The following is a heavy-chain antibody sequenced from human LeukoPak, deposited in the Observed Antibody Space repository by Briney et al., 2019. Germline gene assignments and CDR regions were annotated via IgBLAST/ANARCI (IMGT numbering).Heavy chain of an antibody. V-gene: IGHV1-24*01. J-gene: IGHJ4*02. CDR1: GYSFTGYY. D-gene: IGHD3-22*01. Sequence: ASVKVSCKASGYSFTGYYMHWVRQAPGKGLEWMGGFDPEDGETIYAQKFQGRVTMTEDTSTDTAYMELSSLRSEDTAVYYCAAGLYYYDSSGYYYWGQGTLVTVSS. CDR2: FDPEDGET. CDR3: AAGLYYYDSSGYYY.